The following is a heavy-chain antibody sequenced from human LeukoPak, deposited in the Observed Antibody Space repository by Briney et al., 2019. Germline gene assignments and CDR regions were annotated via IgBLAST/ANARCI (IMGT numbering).Heavy chain of an antibody. J-gene: IGHJ6*03. CDR1: GFTFDDYG. V-gene: IGHV3-20*04. D-gene: IGHD5-18*01. CDR2: INWNGGST. Sequence: GGSLRLSCAASGFTFDDYGMSWVRQAPGKGLEWVSGINWNGGSTGYADSVKGRFTISRDNAKNSLYLQMNSLRAEDTALYYCARGGKAMVTLSYYYYYMDVWGKGTTVTVSS. CDR3: ARGGKAMVTLSYYYYYMDV.